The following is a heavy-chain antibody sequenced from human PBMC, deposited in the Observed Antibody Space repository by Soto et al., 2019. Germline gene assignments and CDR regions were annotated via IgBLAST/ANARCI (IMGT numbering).Heavy chain of an antibody. J-gene: IGHJ6*02. D-gene: IGHD2-15*01. CDR1: GYTFTSYA. V-gene: IGHV1-69*13. CDR3: GTSVVVVAATPPYYYGMDV. Sequence: GASVKVSCKASGYTFTSYAMHWVRQAPGQGLEWMGGIIPIFGTANYAQKFQGRVTITADESTSTAYMELSSLRSEDTAVYYCGTSVVVVAATPPYYYGMDVWGQGTTVTVSS. CDR2: IIPIFGTA.